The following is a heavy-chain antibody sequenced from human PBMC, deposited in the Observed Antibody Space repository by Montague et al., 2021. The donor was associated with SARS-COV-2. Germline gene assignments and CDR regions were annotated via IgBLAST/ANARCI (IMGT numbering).Heavy chain of an antibody. V-gene: IGHV3-30-3*01. D-gene: IGHD5-18*01. CDR3: ARDLLFVDTAMVKFLGPTRVNPEGGMDV. CDR2: ISYDGSNN. CDR1: GFTFSSYA. Sequence: SLSLSCAASGFTFSSYALPLVRQAPGKGLEWVAVISYDGSNNYYADSVKVLFTISRDNSKSTLYLQMNSLRTDATAVYYCARDLLFVDTAMVKFLGPTRVNPEGGMDVWGQGTTVTVSS. J-gene: IGHJ6*02.